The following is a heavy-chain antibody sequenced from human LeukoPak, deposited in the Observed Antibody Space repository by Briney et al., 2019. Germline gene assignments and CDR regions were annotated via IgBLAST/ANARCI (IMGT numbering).Heavy chain of an antibody. J-gene: IGHJ4*02. Sequence: GGSLRLSCAPSGFTFSSYGMHWVRQAPGKGLEWVAVISYDGSNKYYADSVKGRFTISRDNSKNTMYLQMNSLRAEDTAVYYCAKDGRGYSYGSYFDYWGQGTLVTVSS. V-gene: IGHV3-30*18. CDR1: GFTFSSYG. CDR2: ISYDGSNK. CDR3: AKDGRGYSYGSYFDY. D-gene: IGHD5-18*01.